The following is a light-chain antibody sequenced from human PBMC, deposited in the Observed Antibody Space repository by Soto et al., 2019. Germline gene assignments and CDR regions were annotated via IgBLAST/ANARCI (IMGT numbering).Light chain of an antibody. Sequence: DIQMTQSPSSVSASVGDRVTMSCRASQSISRFLNWYQQKPGKXPXXLIYGAYSLQSGVPSRFSGSGSGTEFTLTISSLQPDDFATYYCQQYKTFWTFGQGTKVDNK. CDR3: QQYKTFWT. V-gene: IGKV1-5*01. CDR1: QSISRF. CDR2: GAY. J-gene: IGKJ1*01.